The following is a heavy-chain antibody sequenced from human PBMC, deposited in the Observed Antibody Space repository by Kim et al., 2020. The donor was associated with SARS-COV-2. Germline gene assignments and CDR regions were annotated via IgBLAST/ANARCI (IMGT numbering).Heavy chain of an antibody. D-gene: IGHD6-13*01. CDR2: IYSGGST. Sequence: GGSLRLSCAASGFTVSRYYMSWVRQAPGKGLEWVSVIYSGGSTYYADSVKGRFTISRDNSKNTLYLQMNSLRAEDTAVYYCARDSPGIAAAGRITWGQGTLVTVSS. CDR3: ARDSPGIAAAGRIT. V-gene: IGHV3-66*01. CDR1: GFTVSRYY. J-gene: IGHJ4*02.